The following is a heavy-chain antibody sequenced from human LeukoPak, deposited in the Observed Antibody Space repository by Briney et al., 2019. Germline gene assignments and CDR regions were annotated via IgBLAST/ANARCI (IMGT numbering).Heavy chain of an antibody. V-gene: IGHV4-31*03. CDR3: ARVSGFWSGYYYYYYYMDV. J-gene: IGHJ6*03. CDR1: GGSISGGGYY. CDR2: IYYSGST. Sequence: SQTLSLTCTVSGGSISGGGYYWSWIRQHPGKGLEWIGYIYYSGSTYYNPSLKSRVTISVDTSKNQFSLKLSSVTAADTAVYYCARVSGFWSGYYYYYYYMDVWGKGTTVTVSS. D-gene: IGHD3-3*01.